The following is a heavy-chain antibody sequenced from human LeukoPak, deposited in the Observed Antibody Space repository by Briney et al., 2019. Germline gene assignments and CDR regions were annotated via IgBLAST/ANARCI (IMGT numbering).Heavy chain of an antibody. CDR3: ARHRELAYFDY. J-gene: IGHJ4*02. V-gene: IGHV5-51*01. CDR2: IYPGDSDT. CDR1: GYSFTSYW. Sequence: GESLKISCKGSGYSFTSYWIGWVRQIPGKGLELVGIIYPGDSDTRYSPSFQGQVNISADKSISTAYLQWSSMKASDTAMYYCARHRELAYFDYWGQGTLVTVSS. D-gene: IGHD6-13*01.